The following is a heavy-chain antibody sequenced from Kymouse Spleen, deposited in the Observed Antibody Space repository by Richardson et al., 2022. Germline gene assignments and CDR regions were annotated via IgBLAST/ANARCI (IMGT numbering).Heavy chain of an antibody. CDR3: AKSGLLWFGESRMDV. V-gene: IGHV3-30*18. J-gene: IGHJ6*02. D-gene: IGHD3-10*01. CDR1: GFTFSSYG. Sequence: QVQLVESGGGVVQPGRSLRLSCAASGFTFSSYGMHWVRQAPGKGLEWVAVISYDGSNKYYADSVKGRFTISRDNSKNTLYLQMNSLRAEDTAVYYCAKSGLLWFGESRMDVWGQGTTVTVSS. CDR2: ISYDGSNK.